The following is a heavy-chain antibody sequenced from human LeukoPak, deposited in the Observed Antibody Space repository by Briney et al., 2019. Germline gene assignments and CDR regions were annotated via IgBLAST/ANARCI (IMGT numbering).Heavy chain of an antibody. V-gene: IGHV3-33*01. Sequence: QSGGSLRLSCAASGFTFSSYGMHWVRQAPGKGLEWVAVIWYDGSNKHYADSVKGRFTISRDNSKNTLYLQMNSLRVEDTAVYYCARTGPGSGWARYYFDYWGPGTLVTVSS. CDR1: GFTFSSYG. J-gene: IGHJ4*02. CDR2: IWYDGSNK. D-gene: IGHD6-19*01. CDR3: ARTGPGSGWARYYFDY.